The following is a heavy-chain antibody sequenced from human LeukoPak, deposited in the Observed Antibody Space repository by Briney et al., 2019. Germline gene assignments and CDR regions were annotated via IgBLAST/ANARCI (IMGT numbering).Heavy chain of an antibody. CDR2: INSDGSST. Sequence: GGSLRLSCAASGFPFTSYWMHWVRQAPGKGLVWVSRINSDGSSTSYADSVKGRFTISRDNAKNTLYLQMNSLRAEDTAVYYCARSGGANPYYYYYYGMDVWGQGTTVTVSS. D-gene: IGHD1-26*01. J-gene: IGHJ6*02. CDR3: ARSGGANPYYYYYYGMDV. V-gene: IGHV3-74*01. CDR1: GFPFTSYW.